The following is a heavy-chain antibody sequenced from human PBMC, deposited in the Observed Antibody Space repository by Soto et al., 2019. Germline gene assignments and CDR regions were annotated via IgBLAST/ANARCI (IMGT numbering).Heavy chain of an antibody. Sequence: EVQLVESGGGLVQPGGSLRLSCAASGFTVSSNYMSWVRQAPGKGLEWVSVIYSGGSTYYADSVKGRFTISRDNSKNTLYLQMNRLRAEDTAVYYCARQTTVTTCFDYWGQGTLVTVSA. CDR3: ARQTTVTTCFDY. CDR2: IYSGGST. V-gene: IGHV3-66*04. D-gene: IGHD4-17*01. J-gene: IGHJ4*02. CDR1: GFTVSSNY.